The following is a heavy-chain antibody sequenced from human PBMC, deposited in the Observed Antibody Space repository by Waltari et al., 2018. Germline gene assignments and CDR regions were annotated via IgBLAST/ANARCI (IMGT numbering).Heavy chain of an antibody. V-gene: IGHV4-39*01. Sequence: QLQLQESGTGLVKPSETMSLTCTVSGGSISSSSYFWGWLRQPPGKGLEWIGSIYYSGSTYDNPSLKSRVTISVDTSKNQFSLKLSSVTAADTAVYYCARHPAMTIMLWYFDLWGRGTLVTVSS. D-gene: IGHD2-8*01. J-gene: IGHJ2*01. CDR2: IYYSGST. CDR1: GGSISSSSYF. CDR3: ARHPAMTIMLWYFDL.